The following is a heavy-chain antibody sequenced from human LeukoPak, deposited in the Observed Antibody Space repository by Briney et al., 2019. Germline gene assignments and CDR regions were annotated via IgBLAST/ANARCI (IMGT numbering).Heavy chain of an antibody. D-gene: IGHD5-18*01. J-gene: IGHJ3*02. Sequence: GGSLRLSCGASGFIFSDFAMSWVRQAPGKGLEWVSSIRGGGAYPHYADSVKGRFTISRDNSKNTLYLQMNSLRADDTAIYYCAECSESYGNDAFDIWGQGTMVTVSS. CDR3: AECSESYGNDAFDI. V-gene: IGHV3-23*01. CDR1: GFIFSDFA. CDR2: IRGGGAYP.